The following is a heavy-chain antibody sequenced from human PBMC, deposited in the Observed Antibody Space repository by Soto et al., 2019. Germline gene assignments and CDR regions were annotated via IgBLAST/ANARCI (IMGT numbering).Heavy chain of an antibody. CDR3: AKDERGRITIFGVVIPSHFDY. CDR1: GFTFSSYA. V-gene: IGHV3-23*01. Sequence: PGGSLRLSCAASGFTFSSYAMSWVRQAPGKGLEWVSAISGSGGSTYYADSVKGRFTISRDNSKNTLYLQMNSLRAEDTAVYYCAKDERGRITIFGVVIPSHFDYWGQGTLVTVSS. D-gene: IGHD3-3*01. J-gene: IGHJ4*02. CDR2: ISGSGGST.